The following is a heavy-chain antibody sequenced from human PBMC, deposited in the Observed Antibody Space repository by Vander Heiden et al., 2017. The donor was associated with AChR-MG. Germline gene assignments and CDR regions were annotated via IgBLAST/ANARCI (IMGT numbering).Heavy chain of an antibody. CDR1: AA. J-gene: IGHJ4*02. CDR2: FSQRSGNT. V-gene: IGHV3-23*01. Sequence: EVQLLDSGGGLVQPGGSLRLPCADSAAMSWVRQSPGNGLEWVSGFSQRSGNTYYADSVKGRFTISRDTSKNTLFLQMNSLRAEDTAVYYCVKDDVYWGQGTLVTVSS. CDR3: VKDDVY.